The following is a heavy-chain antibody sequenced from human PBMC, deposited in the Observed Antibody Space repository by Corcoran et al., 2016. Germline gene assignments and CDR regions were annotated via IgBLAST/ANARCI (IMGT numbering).Heavy chain of an antibody. D-gene: IGHD6-13*01. CDR3: ARVSADSSSPDY. V-gene: IGHV1-8*01. J-gene: IGHJ4*02. CDR1: GYTFTNYD. Sequence: QVQLVQAGAEVKKPGASVKVSCKASGYTFTNYDITWVRQATGQGLEWMGWMNPNSGNTGYAQKFQGRVTMTRKTSISTAYMELSSQRSEDTAVYYCARVSADSSSPDYWGQGTLVTVSS. CDR2: MNPNSGNT.